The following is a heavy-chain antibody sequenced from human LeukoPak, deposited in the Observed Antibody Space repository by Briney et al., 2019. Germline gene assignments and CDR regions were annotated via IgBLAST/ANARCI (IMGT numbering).Heavy chain of an antibody. V-gene: IGHV3-21*01. CDR3: AREVMVVAATTFWHFDL. CDR2: ISSTSAYI. J-gene: IGHJ2*01. D-gene: IGHD2-15*01. Sequence: GGSLRLSCAASGFTFSTYWMTWVRQAPGKGLEWVSSISSTSAYIYYADSVKGRFTISRDNAKNSLYLQMNSLRAEETAVYYCAREVMVVAATTFWHFDLWGRGTLVTVSS. CDR1: GFTFSTYW.